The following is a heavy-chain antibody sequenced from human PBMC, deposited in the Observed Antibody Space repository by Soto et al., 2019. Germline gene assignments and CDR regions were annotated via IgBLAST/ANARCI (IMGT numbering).Heavy chain of an antibody. Sequence: QVQLVESGGGVVQPGRSLRLSCAASGFTFSSYAMHWVRQAPGKGLEWVAVISYDGSNKYYADSVKGRFTISRDNSKNTLYLQMNSLRAEDTAVYYCARDSIVGATYGDYWGQGTLVTVSS. CDR2: ISYDGSNK. CDR1: GFTFSSYA. D-gene: IGHD1-26*01. J-gene: IGHJ4*02. CDR3: ARDSIVGATYGDY. V-gene: IGHV3-30-3*01.